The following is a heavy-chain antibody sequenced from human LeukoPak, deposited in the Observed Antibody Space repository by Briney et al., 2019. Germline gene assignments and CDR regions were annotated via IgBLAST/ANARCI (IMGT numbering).Heavy chain of an antibody. CDR2: ISGSSNYI. CDR1: GFTFSSYT. CDR3: ARGASEYDSSGVDYYFDY. D-gene: IGHD3-22*01. V-gene: IGHV3-21*01. Sequence: GGSLRLSCAASGFTFSSYTMNWVRQAPGKGLEWVSSISGSSNYIYYADSVKGRFTISRDNAKNSLYLQMNSLRAEDTAVYYCARGASEYDSSGVDYYFDYWGQGTLVTVSS. J-gene: IGHJ4*02.